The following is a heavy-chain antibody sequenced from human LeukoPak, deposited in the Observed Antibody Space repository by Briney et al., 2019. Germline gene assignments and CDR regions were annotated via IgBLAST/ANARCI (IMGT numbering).Heavy chain of an antibody. Sequence: GGSLRLSCAASGFTFSSYGMHWVRQAPGKGLEWVSAISGSGGSTYYADSVKGRFTISRDNSKNTLYLQMNSLRAEDTAVYYCTTEVPGLAAAGAAFDIWGQGTMVTVSS. D-gene: IGHD6-13*01. CDR1: GFTFSSYG. CDR3: TTEVPGLAAAGAAFDI. V-gene: IGHV3-23*01. J-gene: IGHJ3*02. CDR2: ISGSGGST.